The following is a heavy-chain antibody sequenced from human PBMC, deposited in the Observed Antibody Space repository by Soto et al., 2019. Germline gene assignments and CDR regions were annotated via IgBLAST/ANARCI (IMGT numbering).Heavy chain of an antibody. J-gene: IGHJ4*02. CDR3: AWGYEYGLNYRPFEF. CDR2: MNPYNGNT. Sequence: QVQLVQSGAEVKKPGASVKVSCKASGYTFTSYDINWVRQATGQGLEWMGWMNPYNGNTGYAQKFQGRVTMTRNTAINTAYMELSSLRSEDTAIYYCAWGYEYGLNYRPFEFWGQGTLVTVSS. CDR1: GYTFTSYD. D-gene: IGHD3-10*01. V-gene: IGHV1-8*01.